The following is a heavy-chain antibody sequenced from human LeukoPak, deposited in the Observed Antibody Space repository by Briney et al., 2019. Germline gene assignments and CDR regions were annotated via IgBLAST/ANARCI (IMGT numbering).Heavy chain of an antibody. Sequence: PGGSLRLSCATSGFTFDDSAMHWVRQAPGKGLEWVSLISGDGGSTYYADSVKGRFTISRDNSKNSLYLHMNSLRTEDTALYYCAKDIGEQWFFDYWGQGTLVTVSS. CDR3: AKDIGEQWFFDY. J-gene: IGHJ4*02. V-gene: IGHV3-43*02. CDR2: ISGDGGST. D-gene: IGHD3-10*01. CDR1: GFTFDDSA.